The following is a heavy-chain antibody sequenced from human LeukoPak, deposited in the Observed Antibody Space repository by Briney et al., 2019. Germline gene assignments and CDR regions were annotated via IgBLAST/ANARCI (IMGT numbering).Heavy chain of an antibody. V-gene: IGHV3-30*03. D-gene: IGHD6-19*01. CDR1: GFTFNRHA. CDR3: TTVSGVNSDWSTDAFDI. CDR2: ISYDGSNE. Sequence: PGGSLRLSCVASGFTFNRHAMHWVRQAPGKGLEWVGVISYDGSNEYYGDSVRGRFSISRDNSKNTLYLQMNSLKTEDTAVYYCTTVSGVNSDWSTDAFDIWGLGTMVTVSS. J-gene: IGHJ3*02.